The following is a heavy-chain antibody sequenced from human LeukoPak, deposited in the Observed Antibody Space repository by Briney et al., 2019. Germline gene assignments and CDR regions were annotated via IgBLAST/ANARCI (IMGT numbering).Heavy chain of an antibody. CDR3: AALGSGPYYYFDY. Sequence: GESLRISCKGSGYSFSSYWISWVRQMPGKGLEWMGIIYPGDSDTRYSPSFQGQVTISADKSISTAYLQWSSLKASDTAMYYCAALGSGPYYYFDYWGQGTLVTVSS. V-gene: IGHV5-51*01. D-gene: IGHD7-27*01. CDR2: IYPGDSDT. J-gene: IGHJ4*02. CDR1: GYSFSSYW.